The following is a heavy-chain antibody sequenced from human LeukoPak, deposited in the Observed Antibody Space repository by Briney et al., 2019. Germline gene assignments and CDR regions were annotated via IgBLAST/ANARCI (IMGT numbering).Heavy chain of an antibody. Sequence: PGGSLRLSCTASGFTFDDYVMHWVRQAPGKGLEWVSLISGDGSGTYYADSVKGRFTISRDNSKNSLFLHMSGLRAEDTALYYCATQNPPGSGCCDIYNCFDPWGQGTLVTVAS. CDR3: ATQNPPGSGCCDIYNCFDP. CDR2: ISGDGSGT. J-gene: IGHJ5*02. D-gene: IGHD1-26*01. CDR1: GFTFDDYV. V-gene: IGHV3-43*02.